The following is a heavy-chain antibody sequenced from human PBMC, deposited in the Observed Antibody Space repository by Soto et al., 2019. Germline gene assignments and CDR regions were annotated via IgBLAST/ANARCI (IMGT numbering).Heavy chain of an antibody. J-gene: IGHJ4*02. CDR2: ISAYNGNT. CDR3: ARVAPEKGYCSGRSCYGNGRYFDY. CDR1: GYTFTSYG. D-gene: IGHD2-15*01. Sequence: ASVKVSCKASGYTFTSYGFTWVRQAPGQGLEWMGWISAYNGNTNYAQKLQGRVTMTTDTSTSTAYMELRSLRSDDTAVYYCARVAPEKGYCSGRSCYGNGRYFDYWGQGTLVTVSS. V-gene: IGHV1-18*01.